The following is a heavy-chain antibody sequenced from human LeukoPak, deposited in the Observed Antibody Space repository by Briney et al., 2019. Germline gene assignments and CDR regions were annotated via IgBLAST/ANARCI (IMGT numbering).Heavy chain of an antibody. Sequence: PGGSLRLSCAASDFTSSNAWMNWVRQAPGKGLEWVGRIKSKIDGGTTDYAAPVKGRFTILRDESKNMLHLQMNSLETEDTAVYYCTRDRRDSSGWYGGFDYWGQGILVTVSS. CDR1: DFTSSNAW. D-gene: IGHD6-19*01. CDR2: IKSKIDGGTT. CDR3: TRDRRDSSGWYGGFDY. J-gene: IGHJ4*02. V-gene: IGHV3-15*07.